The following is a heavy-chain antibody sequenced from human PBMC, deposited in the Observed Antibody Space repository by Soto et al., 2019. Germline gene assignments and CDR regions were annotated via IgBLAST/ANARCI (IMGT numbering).Heavy chain of an antibody. J-gene: IGHJ6*02. V-gene: IGHV4-30-4*01. CDR1: GGSISSGDYY. D-gene: IGHD6-13*01. Sequence: QVQLQESGPGLVKPSQTLSLTCTVSGGSISSGDYYWSWIRQPPGKGLEWIGYIYYSGSTYYNPSLKSRVTISVDTSKNQFSLQLSSVTAADTAVYYCGSSPDYYYGMDVWGQGTTVTVSS. CDR2: IYYSGST. CDR3: GSSPDYYYGMDV.